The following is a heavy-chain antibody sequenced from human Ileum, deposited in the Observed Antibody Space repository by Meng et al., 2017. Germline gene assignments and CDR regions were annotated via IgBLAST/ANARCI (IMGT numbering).Heavy chain of an antibody. Sequence: VEAGGGFVVAGGSLIRSCSASGFGFRSYWMHWFRQVPGKGLVWVSRINPDGSNTKYADFVKGRFTISRDNAKNTLYLQLNSLGAEDTAIYYCAKDIHWGASDYWGQGTLVTVSS. CDR3: AKDIHWGASDY. D-gene: IGHD7-27*01. V-gene: IGHV3-74*03. J-gene: IGHJ4*02. CDR1: GFGFRSYW. CDR2: INPDGSNT.